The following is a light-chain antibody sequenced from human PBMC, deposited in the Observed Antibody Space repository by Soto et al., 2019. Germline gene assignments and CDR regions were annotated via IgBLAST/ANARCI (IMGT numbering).Light chain of an antibody. CDR2: GAS. CDR3: HKCSLLSFT. V-gene: IGKV3-20*01. J-gene: IGKJ3*01. CDR1: QSVSRSY. Sequence: EIVLTQSPGTLSLSPGERATLSCRASQSVSRSYLAWYQQKPGQAPRLLIYGASNRASGIPDRFSGSGSGTDFTLTISRLEPEDFAVYYCHKCSLLSFTFGPGTRVDIK.